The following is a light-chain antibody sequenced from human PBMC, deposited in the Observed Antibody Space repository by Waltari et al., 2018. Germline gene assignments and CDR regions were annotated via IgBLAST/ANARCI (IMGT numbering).Light chain of an antibody. CDR2: DDN. V-gene: IGLV2-23*01. J-gene: IGLJ3*02. CDR1: SSDVGNYNL. CDR3: CSYAGSYTWV. Sequence: QSALTQPSPVSGSPGQSITISCTGTSSDVGNYNLVPLYQQYPGKAPKVMIYDDNRRPSGVSDRFSGSKSGNTASLTISGVQAEDEADYYCCSYAGSYTWVFGGVTKLTVL.